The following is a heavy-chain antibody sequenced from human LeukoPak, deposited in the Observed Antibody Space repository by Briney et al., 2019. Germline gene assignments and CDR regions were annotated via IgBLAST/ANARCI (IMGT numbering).Heavy chain of an antibody. CDR3: AREKEYGFWSGDSFKYYYYMDV. D-gene: IGHD3-3*01. J-gene: IGHJ6*03. Sequence: GGSLRLSCAASGFTFTSHWMNWVRQAPGKGLEWVANIKQDGSEKYYVDSVKGRFTMSRDNAKNSMYLQMNSLRAEDTAVYYCAREKEYGFWSGDSFKYYYYMDVWGKGTTVTVSS. V-gene: IGHV3-7*01. CDR2: IKQDGSEK. CDR1: GFTFTSHW.